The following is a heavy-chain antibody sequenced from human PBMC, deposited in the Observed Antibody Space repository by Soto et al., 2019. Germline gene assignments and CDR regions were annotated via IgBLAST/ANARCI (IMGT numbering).Heavy chain of an antibody. CDR1: GGSISSGDYY. J-gene: IGHJ4*02. Sequence: SETLSLTCTVSGGSISSGDYYWSWIRQPPGKGLEWIGYIYYSGSTYYNPSLKSRVTISVDTSKNQFSLKLSSVTAADPAVYYCARGGDVWGSYRSRGYFDYWGQGTLVTVSS. D-gene: IGHD3-16*02. V-gene: IGHV4-30-4*01. CDR2: IYYSGST. CDR3: ARGGDVWGSYRSRGYFDY.